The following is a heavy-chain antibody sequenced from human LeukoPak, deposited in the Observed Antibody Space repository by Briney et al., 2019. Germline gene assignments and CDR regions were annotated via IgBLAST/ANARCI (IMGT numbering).Heavy chain of an antibody. D-gene: IGHD6-19*01. V-gene: IGHV1-18*01. CDR3: ARDRPIAVAGDLEY. CDR1: GYTFTSYG. J-gene: IGHJ4*02. CDR2: ISAYNGNT. Sequence: ASVKVSCKASGYTFTSYGISWVRQAPGQGLEWMGWISAYNGNTNYAQKLQGRVTMTTDTSTSTAYMELRSLRSDDTAVYYCARDRPIAVAGDLEYWGQGTLVTVSS.